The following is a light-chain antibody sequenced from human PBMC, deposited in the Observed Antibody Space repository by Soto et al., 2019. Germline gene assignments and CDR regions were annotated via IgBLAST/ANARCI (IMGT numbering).Light chain of an antibody. J-gene: IGLJ1*01. CDR3: CSYAGSYSYV. V-gene: IGLV2-11*01. CDR1: SSDVGGYNY. Sequence: QSVLTQPRSVSGSPGQSVTISCTGTSSDVGGYNYVSWYQQHPGKVPKLMIYDVSKRPSGVPDRSSGSKSGNTASLTISGLQAEDEADYYCCSYAGSYSYVFGTGTKPTVL. CDR2: DVS.